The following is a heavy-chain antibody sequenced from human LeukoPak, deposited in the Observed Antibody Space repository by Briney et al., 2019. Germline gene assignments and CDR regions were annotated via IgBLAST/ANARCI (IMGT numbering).Heavy chain of an antibody. V-gene: IGHV3-30-3*01. D-gene: IGHD4-17*01. CDR3: ARDSNYADYDYFQH. CDR1: GFTFSSYA. CDR2: ISYDGSNK. J-gene: IGHJ1*01. Sequence: GGSLRLSCAASGFTFSSYAMHWVRQAPGKGLEWVAVISYDGSNKYYADSVKGRFTISRDNSKNTLYLQMNSLRAEDTAVYYCARDSNYADYDYFQHWGQGTLVTVSS.